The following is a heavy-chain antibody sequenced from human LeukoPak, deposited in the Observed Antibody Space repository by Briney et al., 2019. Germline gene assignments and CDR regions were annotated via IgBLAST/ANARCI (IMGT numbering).Heavy chain of an antibody. CDR1: GFTFNSYA. CDR3: AKAADVLLWFGEPGGYYFDY. V-gene: IGHV3-23*01. J-gene: IGHJ4*02. Sequence: PGGSLRLSCAASGFTFNSYAMSWVRQAPGKGLEWVSAISGGGGSTYYADSVKGRFTISRDNSKNTLYLQMNSLRAEDTAVYYCAKAADVLLWFGEPGGYYFDYWGQGTLVTVSS. CDR2: ISGGGGST. D-gene: IGHD3-10*01.